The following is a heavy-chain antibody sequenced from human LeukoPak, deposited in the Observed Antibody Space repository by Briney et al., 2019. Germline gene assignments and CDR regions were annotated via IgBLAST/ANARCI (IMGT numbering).Heavy chain of an antibody. CDR1: GYTFTSYG. Sequence: VASVKVSCKASGYTFTSYGISWVRQAPGQGLEWMGWISAYNGNTNYAQKLQDRVTMTTDTSTSTAYMELRSLRSEDTAVYYCARQRVLGGHRDYYYYMDVWGKGTTVTVSS. CDR3: ARQRVLGGHRDYYYYMDV. J-gene: IGHJ6*03. D-gene: IGHD6-6*01. V-gene: IGHV1-18*01. CDR2: ISAYNGNT.